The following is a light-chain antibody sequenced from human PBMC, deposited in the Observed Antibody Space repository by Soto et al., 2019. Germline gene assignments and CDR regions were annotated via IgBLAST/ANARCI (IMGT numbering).Light chain of an antibody. CDR2: GAS. V-gene: IGKV3-20*01. Sequence: EIVLTQSPGTLSLSPGERATLSCRASQSVSSSYLAWYQQKPGQAPRLLIYGASSRATGIPDRFSGSGSGTDFTLTISRLEPEDSAVYFCQQYTGPPTTFGQGTRREIK. CDR3: QQYTGPPTT. CDR1: QSVSSSY. J-gene: IGKJ5*01.